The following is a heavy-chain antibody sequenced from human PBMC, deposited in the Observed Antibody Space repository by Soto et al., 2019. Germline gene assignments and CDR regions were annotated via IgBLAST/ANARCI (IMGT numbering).Heavy chain of an antibody. J-gene: IGHJ4*02. V-gene: IGHV1-2*02. CDR3: ERHHVTMVRGVIISPRMINS. CDR2: INPNSGGT. D-gene: IGHD3-10*01. Sequence: ASVNVSFKASGYTFTGYYMHWVRQAPGQWLELLGWINPNSGGTNYAQQFQGRVTMTRDTSISTAYMELSRLRSDDTAVYFCERHHVTMVRGVIISPRMINSWGQGTLVTVSS. CDR1: GYTFTGYY.